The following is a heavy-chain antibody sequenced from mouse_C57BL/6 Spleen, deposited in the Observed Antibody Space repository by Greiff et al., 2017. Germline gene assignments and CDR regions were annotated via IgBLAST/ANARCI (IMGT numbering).Heavy chain of an antibody. CDR3: ARGGYYDLFAY. D-gene: IGHD2-4*01. CDR2: ISYDGSN. Sequence: EVKLQESGPGLVKPSQSLSLTCSVTGYSITSGYYWNWIRQFPGNKLEWMGYISYDGSNNYNPSLKNRISITRDTSKNQFFLKLNSVTTEDTATYYCARGGYYDLFAYWGQGTLVTVSA. V-gene: IGHV3-6*01. CDR1: GYSITSGYY. J-gene: IGHJ3*01.